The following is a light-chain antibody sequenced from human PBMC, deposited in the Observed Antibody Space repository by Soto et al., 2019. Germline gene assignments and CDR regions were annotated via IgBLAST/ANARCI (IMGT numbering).Light chain of an antibody. CDR3: SSYTSNSTYV. Sequence: QSVLTQPASVSGSPGQSITISCTGTSSDVGGYNYVSWYQQHPGKAPKLMIYDVSNRPSGVSNRFSGSKSGNTAYLTNSGLQDEDEADYYCSSYTSNSTYVFGTGTKVTVL. V-gene: IGLV2-14*01. CDR1: SSDVGGYNY. CDR2: DVS. J-gene: IGLJ1*01.